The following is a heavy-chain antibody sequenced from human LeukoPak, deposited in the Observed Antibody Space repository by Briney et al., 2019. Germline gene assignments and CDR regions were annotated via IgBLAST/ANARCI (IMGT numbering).Heavy chain of an antibody. CDR3: AKEYTPSSPLGELVS. J-gene: IGHJ4*02. CDR2: IRHDETNE. D-gene: IGHD6-6*01. CDR1: GFTLDSFA. V-gene: IGHV3-30*02. Sequence: GSLRLSCAVSGFTLDSFAMHWVRQAPGKGLEWVALIRHDETNEFYADGVQGRFTISRDTSKKIVYLQMNNLRAEDTALYYCAKEYTPSSPLGELVSWGQGTLVTVSS.